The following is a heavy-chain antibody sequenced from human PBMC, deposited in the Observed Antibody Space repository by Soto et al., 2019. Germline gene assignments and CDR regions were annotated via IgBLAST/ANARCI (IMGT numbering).Heavy chain of an antibody. J-gene: IGHJ4*02. Sequence: EVQLLESGGGLVQPGGSLRLSCAASGFTFSSYTMSWVRQGPGKGLEWVSGISSSGGSTVYADSVKGRFTISGDKFKTTLYLQVHSVRAEDAAVDYCAKGWGDYWGQGTAVTGSS. CDR3: AKGWGDY. V-gene: IGHV3-23*01. CDR2: ISSSGGST. D-gene: IGHD7-27*01. CDR1: GFTFSSYT.